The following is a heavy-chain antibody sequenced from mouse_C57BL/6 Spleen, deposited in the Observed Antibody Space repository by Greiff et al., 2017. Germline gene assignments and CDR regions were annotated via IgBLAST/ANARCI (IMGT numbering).Heavy chain of an antibody. V-gene: IGHV1-9*01. CDR2: ILPGSGST. J-gene: IGHJ2*01. Sequence: VKLVESGAELMKPGASVKLSCKATGYTFTGYWIEWVKQRPGHGLEWIGEILPGSGSTNYNEKFKGKATFTADTSSNTAYMQLSSLTTEDSAIYYCATWDYYGSRPFDYWGKGTTLTVSS. D-gene: IGHD1-1*01. CDR3: ATWDYYGSRPFDY. CDR1: GYTFTGYW.